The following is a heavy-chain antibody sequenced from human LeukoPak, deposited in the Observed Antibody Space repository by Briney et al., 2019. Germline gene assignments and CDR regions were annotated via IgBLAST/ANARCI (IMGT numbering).Heavy chain of an antibody. Sequence: GSLRLSCAASGFTFSSYSMNWVRQPPGKGLEWIGSIYYSGSTYYNPSLKSRVTISVDTSKNQFSLKLSSVTAADTAVYYCARHRIDCSGGSCYSEGVWFDPWGQGTLVTVSS. D-gene: IGHD2-15*01. CDR2: IYYSGST. J-gene: IGHJ5*02. CDR1: GFTFSSYSMN. CDR3: ARHRIDCSGGSCYSEGVWFDP. V-gene: IGHV4-39*01.